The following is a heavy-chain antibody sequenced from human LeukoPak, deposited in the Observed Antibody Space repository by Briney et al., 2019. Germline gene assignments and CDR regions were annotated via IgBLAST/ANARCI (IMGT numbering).Heavy chain of an antibody. J-gene: IGHJ1*01. CDR3: ASPDYYDSSGEAFQH. Sequence: PGGSLRLSCAASGFTFSSYTMNWVRQAPGKGLEWVSSISISGTYIYYADSIKGRFTISRDNSKNTLYLQMNSLRAEDTAVYYCASPDYYDSSGEAFQHWGQGTLVTVSS. CDR2: ISISGTYI. CDR1: GFTFSSYT. V-gene: IGHV3-21*01. D-gene: IGHD3-22*01.